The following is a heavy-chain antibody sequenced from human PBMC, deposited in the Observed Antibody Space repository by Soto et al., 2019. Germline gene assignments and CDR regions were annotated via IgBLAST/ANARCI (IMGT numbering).Heavy chain of an antibody. D-gene: IGHD1-26*01. Sequence: VRLQESGPGLVKPSDTLSLTCGVSGYSISGDNWWVWIRPPPGKGLEWIGYIQYTGFVYSNPSLKRRLTMAVDRSKNQFSLNLTSVTAVDTAVYYCATKDNGKYYFDYWGQGALVTVSS. CDR3: ATKDNGKYYFDY. V-gene: IGHV4-28*05. J-gene: IGHJ4*02. CDR2: IQYTGFV. CDR1: GYSISGDNW.